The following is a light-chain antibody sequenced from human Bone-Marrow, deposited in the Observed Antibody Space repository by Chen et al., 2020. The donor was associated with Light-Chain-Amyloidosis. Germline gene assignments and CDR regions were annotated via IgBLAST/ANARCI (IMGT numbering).Light chain of an antibody. CDR2: RDT. Sequence: SYELTQTPSGSVSPGQTARITCSGDDLPTKYAYWYQQKPGQAPVLVIHRDTERPSGISERFSGSSSGTTATLTISGVQAEDEADYQCQSADSSGTYEVIFGGGTKLTVL. V-gene: IGLV3-25*03. CDR1: DLPTKY. CDR3: QSADSSGTYEVI. J-gene: IGLJ2*01.